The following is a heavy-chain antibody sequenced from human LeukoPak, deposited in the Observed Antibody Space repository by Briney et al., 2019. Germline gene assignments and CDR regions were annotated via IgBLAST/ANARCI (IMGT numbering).Heavy chain of an antibody. V-gene: IGHV3-21*04. CDR2: ISSSTSYI. CDR3: AKEYSPGSRGYFDY. J-gene: IGHJ4*02. Sequence: GGSLRLSCAASGFTFSTYSMSWVRQAPGKGLEWVSSISSSTSYIYYADSVKGRFTISRDNSKNTLYLQMNSLRAEDTAVYYCAKEYSPGSRGYFDYWGQGTLVTVSS. CDR1: GFTFSTYS. D-gene: IGHD2-21*01.